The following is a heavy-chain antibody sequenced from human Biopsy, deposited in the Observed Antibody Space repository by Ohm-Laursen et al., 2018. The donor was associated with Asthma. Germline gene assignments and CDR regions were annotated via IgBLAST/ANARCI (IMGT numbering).Heavy chain of an antibody. CDR1: YGSITSGGYY. CDR3: ARDKEYYYDSSGYYHHGGAYDI. CDR2: IFDSGST. D-gene: IGHD3-22*01. Sequence: SETPSLTCSVSYGSITSGGYYWTWIRQHPGKGLEWIGYIFDSGSTNYNPSLLGRVTISVDTSKNQFSLILYSVTPADTAVYYCARDKEYYYDSSGYYHHGGAYDIWGQGTMVNVSS. J-gene: IGHJ3*02. V-gene: IGHV4-61*08.